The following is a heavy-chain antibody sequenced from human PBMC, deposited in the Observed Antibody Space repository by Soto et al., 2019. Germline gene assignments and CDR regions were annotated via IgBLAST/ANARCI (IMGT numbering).Heavy chain of an antibody. V-gene: IGHV6-1*01. CDR2: TYYRSKWYN. CDR3: SRESVRGWTNY. CDR1: GDIVSSNNAA. J-gene: IGHJ4*02. Sequence: PSQTLSLTCAISGDIVSSNNAAWNFIIQSPSRGFEWLGRTYYRSKWYNDYAVSVKSRITINPDTSKNQFSLQLNSVTPEDTAVYYCSRESVRGWTNYWGQGTLVTVSS. D-gene: IGHD3-10*01.